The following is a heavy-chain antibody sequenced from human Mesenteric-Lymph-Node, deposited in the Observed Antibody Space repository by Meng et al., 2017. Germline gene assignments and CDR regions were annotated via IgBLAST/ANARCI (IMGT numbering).Heavy chain of an antibody. CDR2: IYSGGST. D-gene: IGHD3-22*01. Sequence: EVRLVGTGGGLIQPGGSLRLSCAASGFTVSTNYMSWVRQAPGKGLEWVSVIYSGGSTYYADSVKGRFTISRDSSKNTMYLQMNSLRAEDTAVYYCARDSSSGWYHTYWGQGTLVTVSS. CDR3: ARDSSSGWYHTY. J-gene: IGHJ4*02. CDR1: GFTVSTNY. V-gene: IGHV3-53*02.